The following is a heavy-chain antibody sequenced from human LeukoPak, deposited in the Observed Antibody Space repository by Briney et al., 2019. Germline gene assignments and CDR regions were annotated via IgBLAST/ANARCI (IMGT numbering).Heavy chain of an antibody. CDR2: ISYDGSNK. Sequence: GRSLRLSCAASGFTFSSYGMHWVRQAPGKGLEWVAVISYDGSNKYYADSVKGRFTISRDNSKNTLYLQMNSLRAEDTAVYYCARVPSLLWFGGMTDAFDIWGQGTMVTVSS. D-gene: IGHD3-10*01. J-gene: IGHJ3*02. CDR1: GFTFSSYG. V-gene: IGHV3-30*03. CDR3: ARVPSLLWFGGMTDAFDI.